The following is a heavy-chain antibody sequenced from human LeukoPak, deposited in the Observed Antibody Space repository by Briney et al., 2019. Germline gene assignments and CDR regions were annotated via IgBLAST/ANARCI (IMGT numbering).Heavy chain of an antibody. Sequence: PGGSLRLSCAASGFSFSTYTMNRVRQAPGKGLEWVSSIRGSSVSIYYADSVQGRFTISRDNTNKSLFLQMNSLRAEDTAVYYCVRAMQMTTIGPGYWGQGTLVTVSS. CDR3: VRAMQMTTIGPGY. D-gene: IGHD5-24*01. CDR2: IRGSSVSI. V-gene: IGHV3-21*01. CDR1: GFSFSTYT. J-gene: IGHJ4*02.